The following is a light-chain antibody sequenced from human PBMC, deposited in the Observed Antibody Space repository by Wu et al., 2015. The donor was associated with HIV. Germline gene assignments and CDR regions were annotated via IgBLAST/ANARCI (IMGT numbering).Light chain of an antibody. CDR1: QSVSSSY. CDR3: QQYGSSLGLT. Sequence: EIVLTQSPGTLSLSPGERATLSCRASQSVSSSYLAWYQQKPGQAPRLLIYGASSRATGIPDRFSGSGSGTDSTLTISRLEPEDFAVYYCQQYGSSLGLTFGGGTKVEIK. V-gene: IGKV3-20*01. J-gene: IGKJ4*01. CDR2: GAS.